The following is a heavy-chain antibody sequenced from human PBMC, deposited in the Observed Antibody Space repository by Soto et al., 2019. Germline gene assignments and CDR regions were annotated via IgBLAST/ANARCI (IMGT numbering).Heavy chain of an antibody. D-gene: IGHD3-3*01. CDR1: GYSFKNYA. CDR3: ARDDRSVSAVVTPDX. Sequence: ASLKVSCKATGYSFKNYAVHWVRQAPGQRLQWMGFTNEGSGNTRFSQKFQGRISITRDTSASTVYLDLSSLTSEDTAIYCCARDDRSVSAVVTPDXWGPGTLFPVSX. V-gene: IGHV1-3*01. J-gene: IGHJ5*02. CDR2: TNEGSGNT.